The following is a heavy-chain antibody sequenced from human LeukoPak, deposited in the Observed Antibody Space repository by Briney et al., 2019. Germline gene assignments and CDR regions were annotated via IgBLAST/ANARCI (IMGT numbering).Heavy chain of an antibody. J-gene: IGHJ4*02. V-gene: IGHV3-74*01. Sequence: PGGSLRLSCAASGFTFSSYWMHWVRQAPGKGLVWVSRINSDGSSTTYAASVKGRFTISRDNAKNSLYLQMHSLRAEDTALYYCARDLPQIEYWGQGTLVTVSS. CDR2: INSDGSST. D-gene: IGHD3-22*01. CDR3: ARDLPQIEY. CDR1: GFTFSSYW.